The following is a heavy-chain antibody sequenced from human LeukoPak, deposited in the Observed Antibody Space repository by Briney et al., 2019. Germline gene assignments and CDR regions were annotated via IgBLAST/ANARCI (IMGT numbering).Heavy chain of an antibody. J-gene: IGHJ4*02. CDR1: GFTFSNAW. D-gene: IGHD6-13*01. CDR3: TTYYSSSWYPQGYFDY. CDR2: IKSKTDGGTT. Sequence: GGSLRLSCAASGFTFSNAWMSWVRQAPGKGLEWVDRIKSKTDGGTTDYAAPVKGRFTISRDDSKNTLYLQMNSLKTEDTAVYYCTTYYSSSWYPQGYFDYWGQGTLVTVSS. V-gene: IGHV3-15*01.